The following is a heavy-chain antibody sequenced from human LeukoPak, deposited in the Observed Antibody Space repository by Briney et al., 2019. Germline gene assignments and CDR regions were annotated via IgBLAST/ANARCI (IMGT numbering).Heavy chain of an antibody. D-gene: IGHD3-22*01. CDR1: GYTFTSYA. Sequence: ASVKVSCKASGYTFTSYAMNWVRQAPGQGLEWMGWINTDTGNPTYAQGFTGRFVFSLDTSVSTAYLQISSLKAEDTAVYYCARNGHYYDSSGPFDIWGQGTMVTVSS. J-gene: IGHJ3*02. V-gene: IGHV7-4-1*02. CDR3: ARNGHYYDSSGPFDI. CDR2: INTDTGNP.